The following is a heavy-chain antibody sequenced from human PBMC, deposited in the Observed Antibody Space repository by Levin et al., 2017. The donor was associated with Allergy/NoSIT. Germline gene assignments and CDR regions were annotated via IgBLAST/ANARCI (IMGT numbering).Heavy chain of an antibody. V-gene: IGHV3-21*01. Sequence: GGSLRLSCAASGFTFSSFAMNWVRQAPGKGLEWVSSISSSSGYIYYADSVKGRFTISRDNAKNSLYLQMNSLRAEDTAVYYCARGGLVLAAGRRYFDYWGQGTLVTVSS. CDR2: ISSSSGYI. CDR3: ARGGLVLAAGRRYFDY. D-gene: IGHD6-13*01. CDR1: GFTFSSFA. J-gene: IGHJ4*02.